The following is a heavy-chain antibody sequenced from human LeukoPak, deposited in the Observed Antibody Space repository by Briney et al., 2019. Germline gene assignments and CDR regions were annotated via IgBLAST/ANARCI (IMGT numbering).Heavy chain of an antibody. V-gene: IGHV1-69*13. CDR1: GGTFSSYA. Sequence: GASVKVSCKASGGTFSSYAISWVRQAPGQGLEWMGGIIPIFGTANYAQKFQGRVTITADESTSTAYMELSSLRSEDTAVYYCARSVPASSGYYGWYFDLWGRGTLVTVSS. CDR2: IIPIFGTA. J-gene: IGHJ2*01. CDR3: ARSVPASSGYYGWYFDL. D-gene: IGHD3-22*01.